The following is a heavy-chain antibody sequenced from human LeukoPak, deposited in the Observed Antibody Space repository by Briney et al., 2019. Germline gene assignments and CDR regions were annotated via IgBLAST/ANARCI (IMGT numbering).Heavy chain of an antibody. CDR2: ISTGSSST. CDR3: ARDGYYDSSGYSLDY. CDR1: GFTFSDYY. V-gene: IGHV3-11*06. J-gene: IGHJ4*02. D-gene: IGHD3-22*01. Sequence: PGGSLRLSCAASGFTFSDYYMSWIRQAPGKGLEWVSYISTGSSSTKYADSVRGRFTISRDNAKNSLYLQMNSLRAEDTAVYYCARDGYYDSSGYSLDYWGQGTLVTVSS.